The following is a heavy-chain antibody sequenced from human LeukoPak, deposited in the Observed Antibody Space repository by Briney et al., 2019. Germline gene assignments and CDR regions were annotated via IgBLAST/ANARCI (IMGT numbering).Heavy chain of an antibody. D-gene: IGHD3-10*01. CDR1: GYTFTNYG. CDR3: AIDTYGSGFLDY. Sequence: ASVKVSCKASGYTFTNYGITWVRQAPGQGLEWMGWISAYNGNTEYAQKLQGRVTMTTDTSTSTAYMELRSLRSDDTAVYYCAIDTYGSGFLDYWGQGTLVTVSS. J-gene: IGHJ4*02. V-gene: IGHV1-18*01. CDR2: ISAYNGNT.